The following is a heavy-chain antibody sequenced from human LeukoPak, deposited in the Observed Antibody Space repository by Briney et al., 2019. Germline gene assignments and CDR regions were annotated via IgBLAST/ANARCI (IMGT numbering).Heavy chain of an antibody. D-gene: IGHD3-10*01. V-gene: IGHV3-66*01. J-gene: IGHJ4*02. CDR2: IYSGGST. Sequence: GGSLRLSCAASGFTFSSFALSWVRQAPGKGLEWVSVIYSGGSTYYADSVKGRFTISRDNSKNTLYLQMNSLRAEDTAVYYCARRAGTMVRGAFDYWGQGTLVTVSS. CDR3: ARRAGTMVRGAFDY. CDR1: GFTFSSFA.